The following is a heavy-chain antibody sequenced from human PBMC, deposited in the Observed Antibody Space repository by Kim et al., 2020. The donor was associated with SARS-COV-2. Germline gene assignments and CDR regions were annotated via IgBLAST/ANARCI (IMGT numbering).Heavy chain of an antibody. V-gene: IGHV6-1*01. J-gene: IGHJ6*02. CDR3: ARDASMVRGVMNYYGMDV. CDR1: GDSVSSNSAA. Sequence: SQTLSLTCAISGDSVSSNSAAWNWIRQSPSRGLEWLGRTYYRSKWYNDYAVSVKSRITINPDTSKNQFSLQLNSVTPEDTAVYYCARDASMVRGVMNYYGMDVWGQGTTVTVSS. D-gene: IGHD3-10*01. CDR2: TYYRSKWYN.